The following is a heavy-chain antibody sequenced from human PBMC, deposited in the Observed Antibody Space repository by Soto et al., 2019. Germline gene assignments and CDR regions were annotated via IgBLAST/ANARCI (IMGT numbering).Heavy chain of an antibody. CDR2: IWYDGSNK. CDR1: GFTFSSYG. CDR3: ARSPGLDIVVVPAEYYFDY. Sequence: PGGSLRLSCAASGFTFSSYGMHWVRQAPGKGLEWVAVIWYDGSNKYYADSVKGRFTISRDNSKNTLYLQMNGLRAEDTAVYYCARSPGLDIVVVPAEYYFDYWGQGTLVTVSS. D-gene: IGHD2-2*03. J-gene: IGHJ4*02. V-gene: IGHV3-33*01.